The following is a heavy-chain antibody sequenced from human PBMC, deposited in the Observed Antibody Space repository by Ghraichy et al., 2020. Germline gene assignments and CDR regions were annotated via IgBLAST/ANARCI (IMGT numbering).Heavy chain of an antibody. CDR2: IGSGGSST. Sequence: GGSLRLSCAASGFTFSSYSMNWVRQAPGKGLEWVPYIGSGGSSTYYADSVKGRFTISRDNAKNSVYLDMNSLRAEDTALYYCVRDGCSGRTCTFYNWGQGALVTVSS. V-gene: IGHV3-48*04. CDR1: GFTFSSYS. D-gene: IGHD2-15*01. CDR3: VRDGCSGRTCTFYN. J-gene: IGHJ4*02.